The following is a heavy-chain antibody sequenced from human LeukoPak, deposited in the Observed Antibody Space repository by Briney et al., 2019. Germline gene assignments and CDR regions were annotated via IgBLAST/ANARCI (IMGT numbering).Heavy chain of an antibody. J-gene: IGHJ4*02. Sequence: GGSLRLSCTASGFTFSNFWMGWVRQAPGKGLEWVSHITASGTAMFYADSVKGRFTISRDNAKNSLYLQMNSLRDEDTAVYYCASSGSYRFDYWGQGTLVTVSS. D-gene: IGHD1-26*01. CDR3: ASSGSYRFDY. CDR1: GFTFSNFW. V-gene: IGHV3-48*02. CDR2: ITASGTAM.